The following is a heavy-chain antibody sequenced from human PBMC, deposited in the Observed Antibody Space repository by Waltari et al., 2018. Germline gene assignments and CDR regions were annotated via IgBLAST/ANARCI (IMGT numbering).Heavy chain of an antibody. CDR1: GFTFSSYA. V-gene: IGHV3-23*04. Sequence: EVQLVESGGGLVQPGGSLRLSCAASGFTFSSYAMSWVRQAPGKGLEWVSAISGSGGSTYYADTVKGRFTISRDKSKNTLYLQMNSLRAEDTAVYYCAKDLGELSHLGYFDYWGQGTLVTVSS. D-gene: IGHD3-16*02. CDR3: AKDLGELSHLGYFDY. J-gene: IGHJ4*02. CDR2: ISGSGGST.